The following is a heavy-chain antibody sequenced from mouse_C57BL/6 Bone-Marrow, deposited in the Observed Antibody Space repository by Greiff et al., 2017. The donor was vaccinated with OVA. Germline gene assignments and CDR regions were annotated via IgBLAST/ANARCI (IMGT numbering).Heavy chain of an antibody. CDR3: ARSPVTVYFDY. CDR2: IDPSDSYT. Sequence: QVQLQQSGAELVKPGASVKLSCKASGYTFTSYWMQWVKQRPGQGLEWIGEIDPSDSYTNYNQKFKGKATLTVDTPASTASLQLSSLTSEDSAVYYCARSPVTVYFDYGGQGTTLTVSS. V-gene: IGHV1-50*01. D-gene: IGHD2-1*01. J-gene: IGHJ2*01. CDR1: GYTFTSYW.